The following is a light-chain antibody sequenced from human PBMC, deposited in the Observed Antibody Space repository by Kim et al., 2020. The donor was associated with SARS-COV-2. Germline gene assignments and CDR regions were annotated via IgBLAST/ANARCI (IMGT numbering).Light chain of an antibody. CDR1: QSVSSN. V-gene: IGKV3-15*01. J-gene: IGKJ1*01. CDR3: QQYDNWPQT. CDR2: GAS. Sequence: EIVMTQSPATLSVSPGERATLSCRASQSVSSNLAWYQQKPRQAPRLLIYGASTTATGIPARFSGGGSGTEFTLTISSLQSEDFAVYYCQQYDNWPQTFGQGTKVEIK.